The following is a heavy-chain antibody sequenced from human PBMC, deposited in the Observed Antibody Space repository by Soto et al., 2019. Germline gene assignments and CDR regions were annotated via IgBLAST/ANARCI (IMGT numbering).Heavy chain of an antibody. CDR1: EYTFTSYD. V-gene: IGHV7-4-1*01. CDR2: INTNTGNP. CDR3: ARSGQGYRLDP. J-gene: IGHJ5*02. D-gene: IGHD2-15*01. Sequence: ASVKVSCKASEYTFTSYDMNWVRQAPGQGLEWMGWINTNTGNPTYAQGFTGRFVFSLDTSVSTAYLQICSLKAEDTAVYYCARSGQGYRLDPWGQGTLVTVSA.